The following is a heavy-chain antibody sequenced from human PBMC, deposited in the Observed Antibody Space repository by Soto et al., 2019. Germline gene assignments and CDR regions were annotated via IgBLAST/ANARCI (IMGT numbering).Heavy chain of an antibody. Sequence: SETLSLTCTVSGGSISSYYWSWIRQPPGKGLEWIGYIYYSGSTNYNPSLKSRVTISVDTSKNQFSLKLSSVTAADTAMYYCARHESRHSNYDYWGQGTLVTVSS. CDR1: GGSISSYY. CDR3: ARHESRHSNYDY. V-gene: IGHV4-59*08. J-gene: IGHJ4*02. D-gene: IGHD4-4*01. CDR2: IYYSGST.